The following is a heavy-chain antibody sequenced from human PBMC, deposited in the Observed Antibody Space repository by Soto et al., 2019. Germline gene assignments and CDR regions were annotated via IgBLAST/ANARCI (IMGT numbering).Heavy chain of an antibody. Sequence: EVQLVESGGGLVKPEGSLRLSCAASGFTFSSYSMNWVRQAPGKGLEWVSSISSSSSYIYYADSVKGRFTISRDNAKNSLYLQMNSLRAEDTAVYYCARGRTYSSSWYYFDYWGQGTLVTVSS. V-gene: IGHV3-21*01. J-gene: IGHJ4*02. D-gene: IGHD6-13*01. CDR2: ISSSSSYI. CDR3: ARGRTYSSSWYYFDY. CDR1: GFTFSSYS.